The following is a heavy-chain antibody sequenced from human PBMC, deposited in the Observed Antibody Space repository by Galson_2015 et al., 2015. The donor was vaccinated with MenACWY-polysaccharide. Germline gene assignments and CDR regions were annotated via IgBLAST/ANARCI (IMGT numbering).Heavy chain of an antibody. J-gene: IGHJ3*02. CDR1: GSRFSNSG. D-gene: IGHD6-13*01. V-gene: IGHV3-33*01. Sequence: SLRLSCAASGSRFSNSGMHWVRQAPGKGLEWVAVIQTAGSEILNADSGKGRFTISRDTSKNTVFLEMNSLGAEDTAVYYCAREGSRIVFHAFDTWGQGTMVTVSS. CDR2: IQTAGSEI. CDR3: AREGSRIVFHAFDT.